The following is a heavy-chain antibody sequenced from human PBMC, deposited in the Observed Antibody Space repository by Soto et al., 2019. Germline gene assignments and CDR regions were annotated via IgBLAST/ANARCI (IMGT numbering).Heavy chain of an antibody. CDR1: GGSINSYY. J-gene: IGHJ4*02. D-gene: IGHD6-13*01. CDR2: IDTSGTT. Sequence: LSLTCTVSGGSINSYYWTWIRQPAGKGLEWIGLIDTSGTTNYNPSLKSRVTMSVDTSKNQFSLKLTSVTAADTAMYYCARGFGSSWYYFDYWGRGTLVTVSS. V-gene: IGHV4-4*07. CDR3: ARGFGSSWYYFDY.